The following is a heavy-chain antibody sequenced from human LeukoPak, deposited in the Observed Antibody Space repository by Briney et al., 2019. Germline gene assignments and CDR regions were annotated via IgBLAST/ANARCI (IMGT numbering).Heavy chain of an antibody. Sequence: SETLSLTCAVYGGSFSGYYWSWIRQPPGKGLEWIGEINHSGSTNYNPSLKSRVTISVDTSKNQFSLKLSSVTAADTAVYYCAIYYYGSGSYHDAFDIWGQGTMVTVSS. CDR2: INHSGST. J-gene: IGHJ3*02. V-gene: IGHV4-34*01. D-gene: IGHD3-10*01. CDR1: GGSFSGYY. CDR3: AIYYYGSGSYHDAFDI.